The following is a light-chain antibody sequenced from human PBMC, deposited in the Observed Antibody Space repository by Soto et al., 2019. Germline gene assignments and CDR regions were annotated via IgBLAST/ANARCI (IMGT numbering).Light chain of an antibody. CDR2: GAS. V-gene: IGKV3-20*01. J-gene: IGKJ1*01. Sequence: EIVLTQSPDTLSLSPGDTATLSCGASQSVSSSHIAWYQQKPGQSPRLLIDGASSRASGIPDRFSGSGSGTDFTLTISRLEPEDFAVYFCQQYGSSPRTFGQGTKVDIK. CDR3: QQYGSSPRT. CDR1: QSVSSSH.